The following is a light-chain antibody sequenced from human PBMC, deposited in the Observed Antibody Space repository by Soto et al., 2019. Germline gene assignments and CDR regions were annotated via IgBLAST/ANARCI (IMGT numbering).Light chain of an antibody. V-gene: IGKV1-39*01. CDR1: QSISSY. CDR2: AAS. J-gene: IGKJ1*01. Sequence: DIQMTQSPSSLSASVGDRVTITCRASQSISSYLNGYQQKPGKAPKLLIYAASSLQSGVPSRFSGSGSGTDFTLTISSLQPEDFATYYWQQSYSTPRKTFGQGTKVEIK. CDR3: QQSYSTPRKT.